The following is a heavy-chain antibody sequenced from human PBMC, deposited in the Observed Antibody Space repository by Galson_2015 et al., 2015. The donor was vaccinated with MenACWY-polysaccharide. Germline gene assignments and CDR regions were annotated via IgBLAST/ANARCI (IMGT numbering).Heavy chain of an antibody. V-gene: IGHV3-21*01. D-gene: IGHD3-10*01. CDR3: ARVSGEFYYDSGDLKQGPFDI. Sequence: SLRLSCAASGFIFSSYSMTWVRQAPGKGLDWVASISRSSRYIYYPDSVEGRFTVSRDNAQNSMYLEMNSLRAEDTAVYYCARVSGEFYYDSGDLKQGPFDIWGRGTVLSVSS. J-gene: IGHJ3*02. CDR1: GFIFSSYS. CDR2: ISRSSRYI.